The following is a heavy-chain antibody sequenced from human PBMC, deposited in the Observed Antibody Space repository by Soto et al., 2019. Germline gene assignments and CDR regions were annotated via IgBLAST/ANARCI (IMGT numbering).Heavy chain of an antibody. J-gene: IGHJ5*02. CDR2: IGSSDGRT. CDR3: AKSYGSGSYYNTVLGPNWFDP. Sequence: PGGSLRLSCAASGFSFSSYAMIWARQAPGKGLEWFSAIGSSDGRTYYTDSVKGRFTISRDNSKNTLYLQMNSLRAEDTAVYYCAKSYGSGSYYNTVLGPNWFDPWGQGTLVTVSS. D-gene: IGHD3-10*01. V-gene: IGHV3-23*01. CDR1: GFSFSSYA.